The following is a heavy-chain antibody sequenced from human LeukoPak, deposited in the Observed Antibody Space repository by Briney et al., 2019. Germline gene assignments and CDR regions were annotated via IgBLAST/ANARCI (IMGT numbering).Heavy chain of an antibody. CDR2: INPNSGGT. CDR3: ARGSLMVRGVIITGY. J-gene: IGHJ4*02. D-gene: IGHD3-10*01. Sequence: GASVKVSCKASGYTFTGYYMRWVRQAPGQGLEWMGWINPNSGGTNYAQKFQGRVTMTRDTSISTAYMELSRLRSDDTAVYYCARGSLMVRGVIITGYWGQGTLVTVSS. CDR1: GYTFTGYY. V-gene: IGHV1-2*02.